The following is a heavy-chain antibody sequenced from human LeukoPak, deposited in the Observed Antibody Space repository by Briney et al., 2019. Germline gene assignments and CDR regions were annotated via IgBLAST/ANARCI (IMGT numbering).Heavy chain of an antibody. J-gene: IGHJ4*02. CDR1: GGSISSGGYS. CDR2: IYHSGST. CDR3: ARGLGYDILTGYYQMPRYFDY. V-gene: IGHV4-30-2*01. Sequence: SQTLSLTCAVSGGSISSGGYSWSWIRQPPGKGLEWIGYIYHSGSTYYNPSLKSRVTISVDTSKNQFSLKLSSVTAADTAVYYCARGLGYDILTGYYQMPRYFDYWGQGTLVTVSS. D-gene: IGHD3-9*01.